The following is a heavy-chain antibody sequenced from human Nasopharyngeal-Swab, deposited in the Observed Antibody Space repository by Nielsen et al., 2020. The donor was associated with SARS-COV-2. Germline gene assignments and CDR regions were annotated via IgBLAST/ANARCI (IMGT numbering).Heavy chain of an antibody. CDR3: ARSGIGGDCYSALCAFDI. Sequence: ASVKVSCKASGYTFTSYGISWVRQAPGQGLEWMGWISAYNGNTNYAQKLQGRVTMTTDTSTSTAYMELRSLRSDDTAVYYCARSGIGGDCYSALCAFDIWGQGAMVTVSS. CDR1: GYTFTSYG. V-gene: IGHV1-18*04. CDR2: ISAYNGNT. J-gene: IGHJ3*02. D-gene: IGHD2-21*02.